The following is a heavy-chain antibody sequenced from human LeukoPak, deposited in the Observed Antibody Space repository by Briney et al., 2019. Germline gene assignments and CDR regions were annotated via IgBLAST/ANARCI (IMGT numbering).Heavy chain of an antibody. CDR3: ARLRDGRWLLEY. J-gene: IGHJ4*02. CDR2: INYSGTT. V-gene: IGHV4-39*01. CDR1: GVSISSSGYY. Sequence: SETLSLTCTASGVSISSSGYYWGWIRQPPGKGLEWIASINYSGTTYYNPSLKSRVTISEDRSKNQFSLKPSSVTAADTAVYYCARLRDGRWLLEYWGQGTLVTVSS. D-gene: IGHD5-24*01.